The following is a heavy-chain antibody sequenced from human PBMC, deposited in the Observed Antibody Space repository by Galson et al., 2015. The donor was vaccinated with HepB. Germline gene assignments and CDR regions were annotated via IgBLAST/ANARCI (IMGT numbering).Heavy chain of an antibody. CDR2: MSDNGDNT. Sequence: SLRLSCAASGFTFSSYAIVWVRQAPGKGLEWVSGMSDNGDNTFYADSVKGRFTISRDISKNTVYLQMNSLRVEDTAVYYRATRSGASGWYSYFQHWGQGTLVTVSS. CDR3: ATRSGASGWYSYFQH. D-gene: IGHD6-19*01. J-gene: IGHJ1*01. V-gene: IGHV3-23*01. CDR1: GFTFSSYA.